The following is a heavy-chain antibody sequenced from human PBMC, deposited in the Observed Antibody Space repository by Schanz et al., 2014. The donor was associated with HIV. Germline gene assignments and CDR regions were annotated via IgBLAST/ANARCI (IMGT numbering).Heavy chain of an antibody. CDR2: ISDNGGSA. D-gene: IGHD6-19*01. CDR1: GLTFSSYG. J-gene: IGHJ4*02. V-gene: IGHV3-33*08. Sequence: QVQLVESGGGVVQPGRSLRLSCAGSGLTFSSYGMHWVRQAPGKGLEWVSGISDNGGSAFYADSVKGQFTISRDNFKNTLHLEMNSLRDEDTAVYYCARSEWVDQKWGQGTLVTVSS. CDR3: ARSEWVDQK.